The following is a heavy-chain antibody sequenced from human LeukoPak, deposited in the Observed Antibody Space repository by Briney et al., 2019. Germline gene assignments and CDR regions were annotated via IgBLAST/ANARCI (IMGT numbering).Heavy chain of an antibody. V-gene: IGHV1-3*01. CDR1: GYTFTSYA. CDR3: ARPMEDMQQLTNDAFDI. Sequence: ASVKVSCKASGYTFTSYAMHWVRQAPGQRLEWMGWINAGNGNTKYSQKFQGRVTITRDTSASTAYMELSSLRSEDTAVYYCARPMEDMQQLTNDAFDIWGQGTMVTVSS. J-gene: IGHJ3*02. CDR2: INAGNGNT. D-gene: IGHD6-13*01.